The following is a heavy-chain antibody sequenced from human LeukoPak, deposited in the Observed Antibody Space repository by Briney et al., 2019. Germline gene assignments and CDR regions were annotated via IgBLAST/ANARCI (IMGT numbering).Heavy chain of an antibody. J-gene: IGHJ3*02. CDR1: GGSISSYY. D-gene: IGHD6-13*01. CDR3: ARTIAAAGPGGAFDI. V-gene: IGHV4-59*12. Sequence: SETLSLTCTVSGGSISSYYWNWIRQPPGKGLEWIGEIYHSGSTNYNPSLKSRVTISVDKSKNQFSLKLSSVTAADTAVYYCARTIAAAGPGGAFDIWGQGTMVTVSS. CDR2: IYHSGST.